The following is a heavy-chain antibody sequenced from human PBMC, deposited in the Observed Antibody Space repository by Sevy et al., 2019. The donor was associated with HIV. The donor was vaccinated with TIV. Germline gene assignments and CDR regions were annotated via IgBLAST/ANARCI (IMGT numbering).Heavy chain of an antibody. CDR1: GYTFSSFW. D-gene: IGHD3-9*01. CDR2: IFPGNSDT. J-gene: IGHJ5*01. Sequence: RGESLKISCKGSGYTFSSFWIGWARQMPGKGLEWMGIIFPGNSDTRYTPSFQGQITISVDKATSTAYLQCSSLKASDTAVYYWARGRLVTPVNWLDSWGQGTLVTVSS. V-gene: IGHV5-51*01. CDR3: ARGRLVTPVNWLDS.